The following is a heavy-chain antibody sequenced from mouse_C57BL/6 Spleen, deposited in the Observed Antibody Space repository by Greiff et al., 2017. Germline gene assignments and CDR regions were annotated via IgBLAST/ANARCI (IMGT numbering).Heavy chain of an antibody. CDR1: GYTFTSYW. Sequence: QVQLQQPGAELVKPGASVKLSCKASGYTFTSYWMHWVKQRPGQGLEWIGMIHPNSGSTNYNEKFKSKATLTVDKSSSTASMQLSSLTSEDSAVYYCARSHYYGSIYFDYWGQGTTLTVSS. J-gene: IGHJ2*01. CDR3: ARSHYYGSIYFDY. V-gene: IGHV1-64*01. D-gene: IGHD1-1*01. CDR2: IHPNSGST.